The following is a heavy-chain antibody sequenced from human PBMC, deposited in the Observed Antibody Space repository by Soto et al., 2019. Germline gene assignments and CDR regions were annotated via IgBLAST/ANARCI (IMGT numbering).Heavy chain of an antibody. CDR3: ARLTTS. Sequence: WWSLRLSCSASVFTFSISAMSWFRQAPGKGLEWVSTISPSGVYYTDSVKGRFTISRDNSKNTLYLQMNSLRVEDTAIYYCARLTTSWGQGALVTVSS. V-gene: IGHV3-23*01. CDR2: ISPSGV. J-gene: IGHJ5*02. CDR1: VFTFSISA.